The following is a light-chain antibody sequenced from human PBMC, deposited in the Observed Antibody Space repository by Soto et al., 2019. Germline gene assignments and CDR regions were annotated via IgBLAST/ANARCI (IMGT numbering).Light chain of an antibody. J-gene: IGKJ1*01. CDR1: QGISSY. CDR2: GAS. CDR3: QQYYSYPQT. V-gene: IGKV1-8*01. Sequence: AIRMTQSPSSFSASTGDRVTITCRASQGISSYLAWYQQKPGKAPKLLIYGASTLQSGVPSRFSGSGSGTDLTLTIRSLQSEDFATYHCQQYYSYPQTFGQGTKVEIK.